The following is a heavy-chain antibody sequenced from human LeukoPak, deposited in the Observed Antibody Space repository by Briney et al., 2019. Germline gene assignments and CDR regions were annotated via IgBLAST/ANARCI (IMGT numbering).Heavy chain of an antibody. J-gene: IGHJ4*02. V-gene: IGHV3-13*01. D-gene: IGHD5-18*01. CDR1: GFTLGGHD. Sequence: GGSLRLSCTATGFTLGGHDMHWVRQTTGDGLEWVAAVSAGHHAFYAGSVKGRFTVSREDAKNSLYLQMNSLRAGDTAVYYCVREARGYHYTYFDYWGQGSLVTVSS. CDR2: VSAGHHA. CDR3: VREARGYHYTYFDY.